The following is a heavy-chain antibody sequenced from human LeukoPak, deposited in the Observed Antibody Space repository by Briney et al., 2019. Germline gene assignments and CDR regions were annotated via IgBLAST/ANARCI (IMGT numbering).Heavy chain of an antibody. D-gene: IGHD2-2*01. V-gene: IGHV4-61*02. CDR1: GGSISSGSYY. CDR3: ARDRDCSSTSCYEAYYYYYMDV. J-gene: IGHJ6*03. CDR2: IYTSGST. Sequence: PSETLSLTCTVSGGSISSGSYYWSWIRQPAGKGLEWIGRIYTSGSTNYNPSLKSRVTISVDTSKNQFSLKLSSVTAADTAVYYCARDRDCSSTSCYEAYYYYYMDVWGKGTTVTISS.